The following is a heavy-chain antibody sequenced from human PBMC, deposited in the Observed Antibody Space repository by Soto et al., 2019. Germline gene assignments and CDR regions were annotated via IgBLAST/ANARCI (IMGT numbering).Heavy chain of an antibody. J-gene: IGHJ6*02. Sequence: GALRLSCAASGFTFSTYGMQWVRQAPGKGLEWVAVISYDGYLKYYVDAVKGRFTVARDNSKNTLFLEMNSLRVEDTAVYFCAKDFKVSGSHYGTLNYYYGMDAWGQGTTVTVSS. CDR2: ISYDGYLK. CDR3: AKDFKVSGSHYGTLNYYYGMDA. D-gene: IGHD3-10*01. CDR1: GFTFSTYG. V-gene: IGHV3-30*18.